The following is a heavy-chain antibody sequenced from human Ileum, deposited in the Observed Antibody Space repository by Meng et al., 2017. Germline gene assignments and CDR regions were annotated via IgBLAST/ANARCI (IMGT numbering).Heavy chain of an antibody. V-gene: IGHV6-1*01. D-gene: IGHD5-18*01. CDR2: TYYRSKWYY. Sequence: QVQLQKSGPGLVRPSQTLSLTCAISGASVSSSSDAWNWIRQSPSRGLEWLGRTYYRSKWYYGYAVSQRSRLTINPDTSKNQFSLQLNSVTPEDTAVYYCAKNTHTGFDVWGQGTMVTVSS. CDR3: AKNTHTGFDV. J-gene: IGHJ3*01. CDR1: GASVSSSSDA.